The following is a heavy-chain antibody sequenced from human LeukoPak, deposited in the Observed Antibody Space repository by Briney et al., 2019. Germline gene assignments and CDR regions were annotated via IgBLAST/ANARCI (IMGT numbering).Heavy chain of an antibody. V-gene: IGHV3-9*01. CDR3: AKADGSYYYYGMDV. Sequence: GRSLSLSCAASVFTFDDYAMHCVRRAPGKGLEWVCGISWNSGSIGYADSVKGRFTITRDNAKNSLYLQMNSMRAEDTALYYCAKADGSYYYYGMDVWGQGTTVTVSS. CDR1: VFTFDDYA. D-gene: IGHD6-19*01. J-gene: IGHJ6*02. CDR2: ISWNSGSI.